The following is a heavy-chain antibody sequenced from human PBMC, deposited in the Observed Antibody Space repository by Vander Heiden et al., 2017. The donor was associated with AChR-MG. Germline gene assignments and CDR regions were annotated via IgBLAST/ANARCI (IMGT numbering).Heavy chain of an antibody. CDR2: IYTSGST. J-gene: IGHJ6*02. CDR3: ARVRSGGMDV. Sequence: QVHLHESGPGLVKPSQTLSLTCTVSGGSISSVSYDWRWIRHPTAKGRERLGRIYTSGSTNYNPSLKSRFTISVGTSKNQFSLKLSSVTAADTAVYYCARVRSGGMDVWGQGTTVTVSS. D-gene: IGHD1-26*01. V-gene: IGHV4-61*02. CDR1: GGSISSVSYD.